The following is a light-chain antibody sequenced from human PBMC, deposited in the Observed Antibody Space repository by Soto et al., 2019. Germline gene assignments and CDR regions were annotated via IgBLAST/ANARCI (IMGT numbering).Light chain of an antibody. CDR2: DAS. J-gene: IGKJ4*01. V-gene: IGKV3-11*01. CDR1: QSVSSY. CDR3: QQRSTWFLT. Sequence: EIVLTQSPATLSLSPGERATLSCRASQSVSSYLAWYQQKPGQAPRLLFYDASNRATGIPARFSGSGSGTDFTLTISSLEPEDFAVYYCQQRSTWFLTFGGGTKVEIK.